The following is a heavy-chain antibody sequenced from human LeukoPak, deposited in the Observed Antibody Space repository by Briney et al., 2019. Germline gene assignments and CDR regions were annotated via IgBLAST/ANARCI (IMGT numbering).Heavy chain of an antibody. V-gene: IGHV4-59*06. CDR2: IYYSGST. Sequence: SETLSLTCTVSGGSISSYYWSWIRQHPGKGLEWIGYIYYSGSTYYNPSLKSRVTISVDTSKNQFSLKLSSVTAADTAVYYCARGADFWSGFGDDYWGQGTLVTVSS. J-gene: IGHJ4*02. CDR3: ARGADFWSGFGDDY. D-gene: IGHD3-3*01. CDR1: GGSISSYY.